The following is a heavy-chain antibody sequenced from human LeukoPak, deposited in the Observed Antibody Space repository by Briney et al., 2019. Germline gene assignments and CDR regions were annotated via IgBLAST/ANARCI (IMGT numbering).Heavy chain of an antibody. CDR1: GYTFTSYA. Sequence: ASVKVSCKASGYTFTSYAMHWVRQAPGQRLEWMGWINAGNGNTKYSQKFQGRVTITRDTSASTAYMELSSLRSEDTTVYYCARDLMRSGYDSGDYWGQGTLVTVSS. CDR3: ARDLMRSGYDSGDY. V-gene: IGHV1-3*01. J-gene: IGHJ4*02. D-gene: IGHD5-12*01. CDR2: INAGNGNT.